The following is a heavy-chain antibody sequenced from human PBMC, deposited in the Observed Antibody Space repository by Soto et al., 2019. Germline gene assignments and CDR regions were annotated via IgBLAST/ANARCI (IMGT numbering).Heavy chain of an antibody. J-gene: IGHJ4*02. CDR3: ARDRSHSPEYFDQ. Sequence: PSETLSLTCIVSGGPITSYHWSWIRQPPGKGLEWIGYIYYSGRTDYNPSLRSRLTIGIDTSKNQFSLKLSSVSAADTAVYYCARDRSHSPEYFDQWGKGNLVAVS. CDR1: GGPITSYH. V-gene: IGHV4-59*12. CDR2: IYYSGRT.